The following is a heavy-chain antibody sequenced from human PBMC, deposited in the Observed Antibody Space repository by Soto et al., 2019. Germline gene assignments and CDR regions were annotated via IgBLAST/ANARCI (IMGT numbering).Heavy chain of an antibody. CDR1: GGTFSSYA. V-gene: IGHV1-3*01. D-gene: IGHD6-19*01. Sequence: GASVKVSCKASGGTFSSYAISWVRQAPGQGLEWMGWINPSNGKTKYSQKFQGRVTITRDTSASTAYMELSSLRSEDTAVYYCAIVVAGTSWGQGTLVTVSS. J-gene: IGHJ4*02. CDR3: AIVVAGTS. CDR2: INPSNGKT.